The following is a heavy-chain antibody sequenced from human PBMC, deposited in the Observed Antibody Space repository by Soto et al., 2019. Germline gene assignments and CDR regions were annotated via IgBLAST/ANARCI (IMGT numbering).Heavy chain of an antibody. V-gene: IGHV3-30*18. Sequence: GGSLRLSCAASGFTFSNFGMHWVRQAPGKGLEWVAFISYAGGNKYYADSVKGRFTISRDNSKNSLYLQMNSLRAEDTALYYCAKDNRIAAAGSYYYGMDVWGQGTTVTVSS. CDR2: ISYAGGNK. CDR1: GFTFSNFG. J-gene: IGHJ6*02. CDR3: AKDNRIAAAGSYYYGMDV. D-gene: IGHD6-13*01.